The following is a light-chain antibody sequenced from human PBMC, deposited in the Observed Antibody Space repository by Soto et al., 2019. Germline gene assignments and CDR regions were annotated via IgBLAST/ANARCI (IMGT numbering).Light chain of an antibody. CDR1: QSVSSY. V-gene: IGKV3-11*01. CDR3: QQRSNWPLT. J-gene: IGKJ4*01. CDR2: DAS. Sequence: LVLTQSPATLSLSPGERASLSCRASQSVSSYLAWYQQKPGQAPRLLIYDASNRATGIPARFSGSGSGTDFTLTISSLEPEDFAVYYCQQRSNWPLTFGGGTKVDNK.